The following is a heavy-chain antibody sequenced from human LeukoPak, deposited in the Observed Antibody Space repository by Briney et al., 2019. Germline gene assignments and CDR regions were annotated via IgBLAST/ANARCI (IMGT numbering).Heavy chain of an antibody. CDR2: INHSGST. V-gene: IGHV4-34*01. CDR1: GGSFSGYY. J-gene: IGHJ5*02. CDR3: ARGRFDP. Sequence: SETLSLTCAVYGGSFSGYYWSWIRQPPGKGLEWIGEINHSGSTNYNPSLKSRVTISVDTSKNQFSLKLSSVTAADTAVYYCARGRFDPWGQGTLVTVSS.